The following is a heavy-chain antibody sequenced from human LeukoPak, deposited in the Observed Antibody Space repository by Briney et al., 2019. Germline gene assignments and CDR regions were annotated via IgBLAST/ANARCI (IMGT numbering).Heavy chain of an antibody. J-gene: IGHJ4*02. V-gene: IGHV3-53*01. CDR2: IYSGGST. CDR1: GLTFSTYG. CDR3: ARGLEYSSSWDPYYFDY. Sequence: PGGSLRLSCVASGLTFSTYGMTWVRQAPGKGLEWVSVIYSGGSTYYADSVKGRFTISRDNSKNTLYLQMNSLRAEDTAVYYCARGLEYSSSWDPYYFDYWGQGTLVTVSS. D-gene: IGHD6-13*01.